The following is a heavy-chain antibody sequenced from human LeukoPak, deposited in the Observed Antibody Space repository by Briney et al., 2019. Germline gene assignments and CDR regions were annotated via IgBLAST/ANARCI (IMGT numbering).Heavy chain of an antibody. V-gene: IGHV1-2*02. CDR1: GYTFSGYY. CDR2: ISPNSGVT. D-gene: IGHD6-13*01. CDR3: ARDCGSSCFVY. Sequence: ASVKVSCKASGYTFSGYYMHWVRQAPGQGLEWMGWISPNSGVTDSEEKFQGRVTMTRDTSISTAYMELSRLRSDDTAVYYCARDCGSSCFVYRGQGTLVTVSS. J-gene: IGHJ4*02.